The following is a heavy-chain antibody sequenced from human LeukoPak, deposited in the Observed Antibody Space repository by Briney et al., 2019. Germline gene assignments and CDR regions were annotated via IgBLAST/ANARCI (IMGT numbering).Heavy chain of an antibody. Sequence: KPSETLSLTCTVSGGSISSSSYYWGWIRHPPGKGLEWIGCIYYSGSTYYNPSLKSRVTISVDTSKNQFSLKLSSVTAADTAVYYCARLELASEWELQPGYFDYWAQGTLVTVSS. CDR3: ARLELASEWELQPGYFDY. CDR1: GGSISSSSYY. D-gene: IGHD1-26*01. CDR2: IYYSGST. J-gene: IGHJ4*02. V-gene: IGHV4-39*01.